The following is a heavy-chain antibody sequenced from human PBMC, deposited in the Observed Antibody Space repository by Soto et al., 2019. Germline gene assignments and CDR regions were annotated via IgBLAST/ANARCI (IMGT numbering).Heavy chain of an antibody. CDR2: IIPIFGTA. Sequence: QVQLVQSGAEVKKPGSSVKVSCKASGGTFSSYAISWVRQAPGQGLEWMGGIIPIFGTANYAQKFQGRVTITEDKSTSTAYMELSSLRSEDTAVYYCARESSPLPGGRVTLFDYWGQGTLVTVSS. CDR1: GGTFSSYA. D-gene: IGHD2-21*02. CDR3: ARESSPLPGGRVTLFDY. J-gene: IGHJ4*02. V-gene: IGHV1-69*06.